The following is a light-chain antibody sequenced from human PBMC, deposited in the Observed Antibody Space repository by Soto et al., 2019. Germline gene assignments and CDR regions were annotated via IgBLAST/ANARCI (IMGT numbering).Light chain of an antibody. Sequence: DIQMTQSPASLSASLGDRVSITCQASQDIMNYLNWYHLKPGKAPKLLVCDASTLGTGVPSSFSGRGSGTDFTFTISSLQPEDIETYYCQQYDNLPFTFGPGTKVDIK. V-gene: IGKV1-33*01. J-gene: IGKJ3*01. CDR1: QDIMNY. CDR3: QQYDNLPFT. CDR2: DAS.